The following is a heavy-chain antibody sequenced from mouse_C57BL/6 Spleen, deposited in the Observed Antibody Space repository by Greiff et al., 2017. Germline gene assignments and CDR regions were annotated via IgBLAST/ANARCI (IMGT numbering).Heavy chain of an antibody. Sequence: QVQLQQPGAELVMPGASVKLSCKASGYTFTSYWMHWVKQRPGQGLEWIGAIDPSDSYTTYNQKFKGKSTLTVDKSSSTAYMQLSSLTSADSADYYCARGRKDYWGQGTTLTVSS. CDR2: IDPSDSYT. V-gene: IGHV1-69*01. CDR3: ARGRKDY. J-gene: IGHJ2*01. CDR1: GYTFTSYW.